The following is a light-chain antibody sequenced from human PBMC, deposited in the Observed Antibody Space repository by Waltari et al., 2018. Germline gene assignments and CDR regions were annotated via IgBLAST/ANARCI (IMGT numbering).Light chain of an antibody. CDR2: WAS. J-gene: IGKJ3*01. V-gene: IGKV4-1*01. CDR3: QQYYSIPFT. CDR1: QTLVYNSNSRNY. Sequence: DIVMTQSPDSLAVSLGERATVNCKPSQTLVYNSNSRNYLAWYQQKPGQPRKLLIYWASTRESGVPDRFSGSGSGTDFTLTISSLQAEDVAVYSCQQYYSIPFTFGPGTKVDIK.